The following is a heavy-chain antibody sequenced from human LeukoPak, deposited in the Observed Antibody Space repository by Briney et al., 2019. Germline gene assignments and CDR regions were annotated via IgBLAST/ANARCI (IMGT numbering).Heavy chain of an antibody. Sequence: ALVKVSCKASGYTFTGYYMHWVRQAPGQGLEWMGWINPNSGGTNYAQKFQGRVTMTRDTSISTAYMELSRLRSDDTAVYYCARSKSSGWYMFDYWGQGTLVTV. J-gene: IGHJ4*02. CDR3: ARSKSSGWYMFDY. V-gene: IGHV1-2*02. D-gene: IGHD6-19*01. CDR1: GYTFTGYY. CDR2: INPNSGGT.